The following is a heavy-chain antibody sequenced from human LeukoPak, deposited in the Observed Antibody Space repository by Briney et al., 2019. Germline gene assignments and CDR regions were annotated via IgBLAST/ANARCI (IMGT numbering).Heavy chain of an antibody. J-gene: IGHJ4*02. Sequence: PGGSLRLSCAASGFTFSSYSMNWVRQAPGKGLEWVSSISSSSSYIYYADSVKGRFTISRDNSKNTLYLQMNSLRAEDTAVYYCANYGSGKAGYFDYWGQGTLVTVSS. V-gene: IGHV3-21*04. D-gene: IGHD3-10*01. CDR3: ANYGSGKAGYFDY. CDR1: GFTFSSYS. CDR2: ISSSSSYI.